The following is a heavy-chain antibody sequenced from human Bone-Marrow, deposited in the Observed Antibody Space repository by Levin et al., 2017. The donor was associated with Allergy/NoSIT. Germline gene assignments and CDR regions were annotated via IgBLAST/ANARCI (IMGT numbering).Heavy chain of an antibody. CDR1: GFTINSYA. CDR3: SRDRGYYDSSGHYFRS. J-gene: IGHJ5*02. V-gene: IGHV3-30-3*01. CDR2: ISYDGSNK. D-gene: IGHD3-22*01. Sequence: GGSLRLSCEASGFTINSYAMHWVRQAPGKGLEWVTVISYDGSNKYYADTVKGRFTISRDNSKNTVYLQMDSLRAEDTAVYYCSRDRGYYDSSGHYFRSWGQGSLVSVSS.